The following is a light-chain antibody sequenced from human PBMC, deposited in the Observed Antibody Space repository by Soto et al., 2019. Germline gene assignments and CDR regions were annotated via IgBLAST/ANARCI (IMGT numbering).Light chain of an antibody. CDR1: QSIGTS. J-gene: IGKJ5*01. V-gene: IGKV1-5*01. CDR3: QQYLSFSPYT. Sequence: GDRVTITCRASQSIGTSFSWYHQKPGKDPKLLFYDASCLQFGVPSRFSGSGSGTYFTLTISSLQPDDFGTYYCQQYLSFSPYTFGQGTRLEI. CDR2: DAS.